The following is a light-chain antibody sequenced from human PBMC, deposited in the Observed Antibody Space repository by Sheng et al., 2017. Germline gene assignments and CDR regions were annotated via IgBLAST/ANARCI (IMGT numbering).Light chain of an antibody. J-gene: IGLJ2*01. V-gene: IGLV2-23*01. CDR3: CSYVGNSLVT. Sequence: QSALDSARPPCLGLLDSRSPSPALDPSVMLGLLTFSPGTNNNQAKPPNLMIYEGNKRPSGISDRFSGSSSGNTASLTISGLQAEDEADYYCCSYVGNSLVTFGGGTRLTVL. CDR1: SVMLGLLT. CDR2: EGN.